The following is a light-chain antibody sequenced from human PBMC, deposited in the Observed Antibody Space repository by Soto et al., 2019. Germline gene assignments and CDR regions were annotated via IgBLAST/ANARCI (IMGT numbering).Light chain of an antibody. J-gene: IGKJ1*01. CDR2: VAS. V-gene: IGKV1-17*01. CDR3: KQYNSYRA. CDR1: QSISSY. Sequence: DIQMTQSPSSLSASVGDRVTLTCRASQSISSYLSWYQQKPGEDPKLLINVASTLRSGVQSRFRGSGFGTEFTLTISSLQPDDFATYYCKQYNSYRAFGQGTKLDIK.